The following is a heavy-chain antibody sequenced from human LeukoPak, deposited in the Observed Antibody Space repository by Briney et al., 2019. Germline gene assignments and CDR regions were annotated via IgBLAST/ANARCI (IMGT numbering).Heavy chain of an antibody. V-gene: IGHV3-53*01. J-gene: IGHJ4*02. CDR1: GFTVISNY. D-gene: IGHD5-18*01. Sequence: PGGSLRLSCAASGFTVISNYMTWVRQAPGKGLGWVSVIYSGGSTYYADSVKGRFTISRDNSKNTLYLQMNSLRAEDTAVYYCARDAKGYSYGFDYWGQGTLVTVSS. CDR2: IYSGGST. CDR3: ARDAKGYSYGFDY.